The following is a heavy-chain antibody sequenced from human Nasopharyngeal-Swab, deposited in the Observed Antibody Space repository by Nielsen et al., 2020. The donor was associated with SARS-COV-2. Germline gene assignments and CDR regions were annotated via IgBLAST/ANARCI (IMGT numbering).Heavy chain of an antibody. Sequence: GESLKISCAASEFTFSSYAMTWVRQAPGKGLEWVSVVTGSGYGTDYADSVKGRFTISRDNAKNTLYLQMNSLRAEDTAVYYCARKDVFAYGVDAFDIWGQGTMVTVSS. D-gene: IGHD3-10*01. V-gene: IGHV3-23*01. CDR2: VTGSGYGT. J-gene: IGHJ3*02. CDR3: ARKDVFAYGVDAFDI. CDR1: EFTFSSYA.